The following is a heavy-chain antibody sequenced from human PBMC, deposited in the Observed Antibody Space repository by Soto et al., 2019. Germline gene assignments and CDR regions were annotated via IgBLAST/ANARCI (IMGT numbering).Heavy chain of an antibody. J-gene: IGHJ4*02. V-gene: IGHV4-30-2*01. CDR3: ARDLSSGWPEFDY. CDR1: GGSISSGGYS. Sequence: PSETLSLTCAVSGGSISSGGYSWSWIRQPPGKGLEWIGYIYHSGSTYYNPSLKSRVTISVDRSKNQFSLKLSSVTAADTAVYYCARDLSSGWPEFDYWGQGTLVTVSS. D-gene: IGHD6-19*01. CDR2: IYHSGST.